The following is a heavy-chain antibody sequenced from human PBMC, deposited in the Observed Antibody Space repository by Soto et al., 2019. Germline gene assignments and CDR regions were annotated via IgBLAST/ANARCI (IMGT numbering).Heavy chain of an antibody. Sequence: QLVESGGGLVQPGMSLRLSCAASGFTFDDYAMYWVRQVPGKGLEWVSGISWNSGRIGYADSVKGRFTISRDNAKNSLYRQMNSLRPEDTALYYCTKARLWGGDGYNSYYYNAMDVWGQGTTVTVSS. J-gene: IGHJ6*02. CDR3: TKARLWGGDGYNSYYYNAMDV. D-gene: IGHD3-16*01. CDR1: GFTFDDYA. CDR2: ISWNSGRI. V-gene: IGHV3-9*01.